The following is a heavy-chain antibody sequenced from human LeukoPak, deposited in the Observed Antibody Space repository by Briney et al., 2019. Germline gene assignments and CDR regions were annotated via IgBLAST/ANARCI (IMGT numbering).Heavy chain of an antibody. V-gene: IGHV3-33*01. J-gene: IGHJ4*02. CDR2: IWYDGSSK. CDR3: ARVADSSGYSTDF. D-gene: IGHD3-22*01. CDR1: GFTFSSYG. Sequence: PGGSLRLSCTASGFTFSSYGMHWVRQAPGKGLEWVAVIWYDGSSKYYADSVKGRFTISRDDSKNTLYLQMNSLRAEDTAVYYCARVADSSGYSTDFWGQGTLVTVSS.